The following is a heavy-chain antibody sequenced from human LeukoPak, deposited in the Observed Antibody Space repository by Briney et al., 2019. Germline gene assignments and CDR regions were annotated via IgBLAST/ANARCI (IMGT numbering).Heavy chain of an antibody. CDR1: GFTFSTYE. D-gene: IGHD6-19*01. CDR3: AKEGPGAFIVVADTYWPSTFDY. CDR2: ISSSGSTI. J-gene: IGHJ4*02. Sequence: PGGSLRLSCAASGFTFSTYEMNWVRQAPGKGLEWVSYISSSGSTIYYADSVKGRFTISRDNAKNSLYLQMNSLRAEDTAVYYCAKEGPGAFIVVADTYWPSTFDYWGQGTLVTVSS. V-gene: IGHV3-48*03.